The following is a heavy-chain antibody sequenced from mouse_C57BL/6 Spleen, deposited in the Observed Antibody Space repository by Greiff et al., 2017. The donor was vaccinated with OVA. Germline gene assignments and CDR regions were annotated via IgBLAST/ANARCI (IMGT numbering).Heavy chain of an antibody. V-gene: IGHV1-64*01. Sequence: QVQLQQPGAELVKPGASVKLSCKASGYTFTSYWMHWVKQRPGQGLEWIGMIHPNSGSTNYNEKFKSKATLTVDKSSSTAYMQLSSLTSEDSAVYYCGPIYYDYDVFAYWGQGTLVTVSA. CDR3: GPIYYDYDVFAY. CDR1: GYTFTSYW. CDR2: IHPNSGST. D-gene: IGHD2-4*01. J-gene: IGHJ3*01.